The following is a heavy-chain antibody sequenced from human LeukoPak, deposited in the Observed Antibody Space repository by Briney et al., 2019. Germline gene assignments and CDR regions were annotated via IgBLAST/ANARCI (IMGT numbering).Heavy chain of an antibody. D-gene: IGHD3-10*02. CDR1: GLTFSSYS. Sequence: GGSLRLSCAASGLTFSSYSMNWVRQTPGKGLEWVASISNGGYPTYYVDSVRGRFTISRDDARNSLFLQMNGLRADDTAVYYCTRENYVPDSWGQGTLVTVSS. J-gene: IGHJ4*02. V-gene: IGHV3-7*03. CDR2: ISNGGYPT. CDR3: TRENYVPDS.